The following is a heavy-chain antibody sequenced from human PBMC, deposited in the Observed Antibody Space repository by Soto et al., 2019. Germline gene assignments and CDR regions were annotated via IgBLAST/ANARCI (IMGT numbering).Heavy chain of an antibody. V-gene: IGHV3-23*01. J-gene: IGHJ6*02. CDR2: ISGSGGST. CDR3: AKDGGYSYGYSPRYYYGMDV. CDR1: GFTFSSYA. D-gene: IGHD5-18*01. Sequence: EVPLLESGGGLVQPGGSLRLSCAASGFTFSSYAMSWVRQAPGKGLEWVSAISGSGGSTYYVDSVKGRFTISRDNSKNTLYLQMNSLRAEDTAVYYCAKDGGYSYGYSPRYYYGMDVWGQGTTVTVSS.